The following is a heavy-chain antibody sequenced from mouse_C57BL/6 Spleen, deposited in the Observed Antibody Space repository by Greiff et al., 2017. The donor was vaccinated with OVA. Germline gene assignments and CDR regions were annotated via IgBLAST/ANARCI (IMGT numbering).Heavy chain of an antibody. CDR2: IDPANGNT. J-gene: IGHJ1*03. D-gene: IGHD2-1*01. V-gene: IGHV14-3*01. Sequence: EVQLQQSVAELVRPGASVKLSCTASGFNIKNTYMHWVKQRPEQGLEWIGRIDPANGNTKYAPKFLGKATITADTSSNTAYLQLSSLTSEDTAIYYCARPLIYYGNHWYFDVWGTGTTVTVSS. CDR1: GFNIKNTY. CDR3: ARPLIYYGNHWYFDV.